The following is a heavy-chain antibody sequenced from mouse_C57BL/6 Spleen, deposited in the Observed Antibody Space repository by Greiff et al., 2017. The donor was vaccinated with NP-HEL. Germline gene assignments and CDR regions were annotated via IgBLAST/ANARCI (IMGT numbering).Heavy chain of an antibody. CDR2: ISSGSSTI. D-gene: IGHD2-5*01. CDR3: AGPGYYSNYDYAMDY. J-gene: IGHJ4*01. Sequence: EVKLVESGGGLVKPGGSLKLSCAASGFTFSDYGMHWVRQAPEKGLEWVAYISSGSSTIYYADTVKGRFTISRDNAKNTLFLQMTSLRSEDTAMYYCAGPGYYSNYDYAMDYWGQGTSVTVSS. V-gene: IGHV5-17*01. CDR1: GFTFSDYG.